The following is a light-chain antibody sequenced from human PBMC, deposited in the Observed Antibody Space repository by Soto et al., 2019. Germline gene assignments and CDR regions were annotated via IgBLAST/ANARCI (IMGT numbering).Light chain of an antibody. V-gene: IGKV2-30*02. J-gene: IGKJ1*01. CDR3: MQGTHWPWT. CDR2: KVS. CDR1: DSLLHITGETF. Sequence: DVVVTQTPLSLSVTPGQPASISCKSSDSLLHITGETFLFWYLQRPGQSPRRLIYKVSNRDSGVPDRFSGSGSGTDFTLKISRVEAEDVGVYYCMQGTHWPWTFGQGTKVDIK.